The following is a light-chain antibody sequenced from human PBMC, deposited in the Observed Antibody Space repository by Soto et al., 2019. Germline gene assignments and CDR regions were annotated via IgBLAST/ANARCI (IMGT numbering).Light chain of an antibody. V-gene: IGKV3-11*01. CDR3: KVRAGLPT. CDR1: QSVSTS. CDR2: DAS. Sequence: IVLTQSPATLSLSPGERAALACRASQSVSTSLAWYQHKPGQAPRLIIYDASKRAPGIPARFSGSGSGTDFTLTISSPEPEDFAVYYCKVRAGLPTFGQGTKVEIK. J-gene: IGKJ1*01.